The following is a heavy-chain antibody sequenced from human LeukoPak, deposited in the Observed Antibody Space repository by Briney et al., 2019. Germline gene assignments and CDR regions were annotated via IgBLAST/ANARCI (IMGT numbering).Heavy chain of an antibody. CDR2: IYYSGST. J-gene: IGHJ4*02. CDR1: GYSISSGYY. CDR3: ARGIGPTYYYDSSGPK. Sequence: SETLSLTCTVSGYSISSGYYWSWIRQHSGKGLEWIGYIYYSGSTYYNPSLKSRATISVDTSKNQFSLKLSSVTAADTAVYYCARGIGPTYYYDSSGPKWGQGTLVTVSS. V-gene: IGHV4-31*03. D-gene: IGHD3-22*01.